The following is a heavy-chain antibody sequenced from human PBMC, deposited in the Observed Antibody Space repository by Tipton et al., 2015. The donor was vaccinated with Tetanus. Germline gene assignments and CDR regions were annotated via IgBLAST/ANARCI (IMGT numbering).Heavy chain of an antibody. CDR2: IYFKGDT. CDR1: GVSISDKKYY. D-gene: IGHD3-10*01. Sequence: LSCTVSGVSISDKKYYWGWIRQPPGKGLEWIASIYFKGDTYFNPSLKSRVTIAVDTSQNLFSLRLTSVTAADTAVYYCARHLYGYWFDPWGQGALVTVSS. J-gene: IGHJ5*02. V-gene: IGHV4-39*01. CDR3: ARHLYGYWFDP.